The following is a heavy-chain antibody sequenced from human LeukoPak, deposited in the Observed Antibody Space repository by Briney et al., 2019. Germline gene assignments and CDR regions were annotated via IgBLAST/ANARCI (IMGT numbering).Heavy chain of an antibody. D-gene: IGHD3-3*01. CDR1: GFTFSDYY. V-gene: IGHV3-11*01. Sequence: PGGSLTLSCAASGFTFSDYYMSWIRQAPGKGLEWVSYISSSGSTIYYADSVKGRFTISRDNAKNSLYLQMNSLRAEDTGVYYCARDGPLRFLEWFLDYWGQGTLVTVSS. CDR3: ARDGPLRFLEWFLDY. J-gene: IGHJ4*02. CDR2: ISSSGSTI.